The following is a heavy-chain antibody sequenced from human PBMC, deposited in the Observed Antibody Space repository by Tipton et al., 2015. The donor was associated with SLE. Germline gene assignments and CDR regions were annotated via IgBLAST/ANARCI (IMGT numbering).Heavy chain of an antibody. CDR1: GGSISSSSYY. V-gene: IGHV4-39*02. J-gene: IGHJ6*03. CDR2: IYYSGST. CDR3: AREGAEKVRTSYYYYMDV. Sequence: TLSLTCTVSGGSISSSSYYWGWIRQPPGKGLEWIRSIYYSGSTYYNPSLKSQVTISVDTSKDQFSLRLTSVTAADTAVYYCAREGAEKVRTSYYYYMDVWGKGTTVTISS. D-gene: IGHD3-10*01.